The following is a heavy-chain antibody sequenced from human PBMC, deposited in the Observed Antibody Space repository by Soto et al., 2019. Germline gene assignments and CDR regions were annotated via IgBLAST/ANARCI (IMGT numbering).Heavy chain of an antibody. D-gene: IGHD1-26*01. CDR1: GFTFDDYA. Sequence: GGSLRLSCAASGFTFDDYAMHWVRQAPGKGLEWVSGISWNSGSIGYADSVKGRFTISRDNAKNSLYLQMNSLRAEDTALYYCAKDMGNPWGQGTLVTVSS. CDR3: AKDMGNP. CDR2: ISWNSGSI. J-gene: IGHJ5*02. V-gene: IGHV3-9*01.